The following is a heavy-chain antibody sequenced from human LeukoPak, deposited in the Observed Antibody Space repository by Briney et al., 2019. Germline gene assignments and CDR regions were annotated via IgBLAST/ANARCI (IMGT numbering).Heavy chain of an antibody. CDR3: ATPIMTTVTTLGLYFDY. J-gene: IGHJ4*02. D-gene: IGHD4-17*01. CDR2: ISYDGSNS. Sequence: GVSLRLSCAASGFTFSNYGMHWGRQAPGTGLEWGAVISYDGSNSYYADSVKGRFTISRDNSKNTLYLQMNSLRAEDTAVYYCATPIMTTVTTLGLYFDYWGQGNLVTVSS. V-gene: IGHV3-30*03. CDR1: GFTFSNYG.